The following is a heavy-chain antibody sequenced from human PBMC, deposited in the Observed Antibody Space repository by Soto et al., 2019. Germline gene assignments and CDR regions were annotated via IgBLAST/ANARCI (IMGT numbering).Heavy chain of an antibody. D-gene: IGHD2-15*01. J-gene: IGHJ4*02. V-gene: IGHV3-21*01. CDR3: ARDHCSGGSCYLG. CDR2: ISSSSSYI. CDR1: GFTFSSYS. Sequence: EVQLLESGGGLVQPGGSLRLSCAASGFTFSSYSMNWVRQAPGKGLEWVSSISSSSSYIYYADSVKGRFTISRDNAKNSLYLQMNSLRAEDTAVYYCARDHCSGGSCYLGWGQGTLVTVSS.